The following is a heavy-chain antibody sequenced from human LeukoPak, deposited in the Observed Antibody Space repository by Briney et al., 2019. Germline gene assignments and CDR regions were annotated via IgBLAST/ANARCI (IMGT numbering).Heavy chain of an antibody. D-gene: IGHD5-12*01. V-gene: IGHV3-53*01. Sequence: GGSLRLSCAASGLTVSSNYMSWVRQAPGKGLEWISVIYSGGSTYYADSVKGRFTISRDNSKNTLYLQMNSLRAEDTAVYYCARGRYSGYDFGYWGQGTLVTVSS. CDR2: IYSGGST. J-gene: IGHJ4*02. CDR3: ARGRYSGYDFGY. CDR1: GLTVSSNY.